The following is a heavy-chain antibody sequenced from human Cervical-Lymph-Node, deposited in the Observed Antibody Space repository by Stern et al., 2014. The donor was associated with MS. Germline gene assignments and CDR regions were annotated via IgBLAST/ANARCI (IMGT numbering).Heavy chain of an antibody. CDR1: GASITSGSYH. Sequence: QLQLQESGPRLVKPSQTLSLTCTVSGASITSGSYHWAWIRQPAGKGLEWIGRIFSSGASNYNPSLGSRVPISLDAYKNHFSLKLPSVTAADTAVYYCAREGLVDFWSGHAKWGQGTLVTVSS. V-gene: IGHV4-61*02. CDR2: IFSSGAS. D-gene: IGHD3-3*01. J-gene: IGHJ4*02. CDR3: AREGLVDFWSGHAK.